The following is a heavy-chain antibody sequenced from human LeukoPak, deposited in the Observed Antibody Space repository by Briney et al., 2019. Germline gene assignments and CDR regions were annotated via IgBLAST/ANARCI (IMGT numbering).Heavy chain of an antibody. CDR1: GFTFGSNW. Sequence: GGSLRLSCAASGFTFGSNWMHWVRQAPGKGLVWVSRIQSDGSTTSYADSVKGRFTISRDNSKNTLYLQMNSLRAEDTAVYYCAKNVRVVPAAQHFDYWGQGTLVTVSS. J-gene: IGHJ4*02. CDR3: AKNVRVVPAAQHFDY. D-gene: IGHD2-2*01. V-gene: IGHV3-74*01. CDR2: IQSDGSTT.